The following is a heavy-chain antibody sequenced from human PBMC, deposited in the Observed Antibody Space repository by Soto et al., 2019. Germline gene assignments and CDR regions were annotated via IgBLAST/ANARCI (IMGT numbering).Heavy chain of an antibody. CDR3: ARGDSNSWSDY. CDR1: GFTFRSYA. J-gene: IGHJ4*02. V-gene: IGHV3-30*01. D-gene: IGHD6-13*01. CDR2: ISYDGTNK. Sequence: QVQLAESGGGVVQPGRSLRLSCAASGFTFRSYAMDWVRQAPGKGLEWVAVISYDGTNKYYADSVKGRFTISRDNSKNTLSLQMNSLRAEDTAVYYCARGDSNSWSDYWGQGTLVTVSS.